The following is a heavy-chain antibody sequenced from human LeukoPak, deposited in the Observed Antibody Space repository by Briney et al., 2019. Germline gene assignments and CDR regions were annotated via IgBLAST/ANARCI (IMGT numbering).Heavy chain of an antibody. CDR3: AREGDVVAAHGDAFDI. CDR2: IIPIFGTA. V-gene: IGHV1-69*13. CDR1: GGTFSSYA. D-gene: IGHD2-15*01. Sequence: SVKVSCKASGGTFSSYAISWVRQAPGQGLEWMGGIIPIFGTANYAQKFQGRVTITADESTSTAYMELSRLRSDDTAVYYCAREGDVVAAHGDAFDIWGQGTMVTVSS. J-gene: IGHJ3*02.